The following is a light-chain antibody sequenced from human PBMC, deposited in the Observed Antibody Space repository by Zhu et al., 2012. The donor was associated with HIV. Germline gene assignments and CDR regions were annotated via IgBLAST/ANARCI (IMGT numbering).Light chain of an antibody. CDR3: QQRLRWPLT. V-gene: IGKV3-11*01. J-gene: IGKJ4*01. Sequence: EIVLTQSPVTLSLSPGQRATLSCRASQGINLYLAWYQQKPGQVPRLLIYDTSNGATGVPARFSGSGSGTDFTLTISSLEPEDSAVYYCQQRLRWPLTFGGGTKGGD. CDR2: DTS. CDR1: QGINLY.